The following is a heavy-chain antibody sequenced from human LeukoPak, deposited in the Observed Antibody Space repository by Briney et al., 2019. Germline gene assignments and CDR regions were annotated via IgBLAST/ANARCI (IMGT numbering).Heavy chain of an antibody. V-gene: IGHV4-39*01. J-gene: IGHJ4*02. CDR2: IYYSGST. Sequence: SETLSLTCTVSGGSISSSSYYWGWTRQPPGKGLEWIGSIYYSGSTYYNPSLKSRVTISVDTSKNQFSLKLSSVTAADTAVYYCARHVYSSSWYYFDYWGQGTLVTVSS. CDR1: GGSISSSSYY. CDR3: ARHVYSSSWYYFDY. D-gene: IGHD6-13*01.